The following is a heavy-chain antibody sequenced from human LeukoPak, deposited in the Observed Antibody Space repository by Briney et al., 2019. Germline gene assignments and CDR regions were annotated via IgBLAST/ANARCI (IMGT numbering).Heavy chain of an antibody. Sequence: SETLSLTCTVSGGSISDYYWSWIRQPPGKGLEWIGYIYYSGSTNYNPSLKSRVTISVDTSKNQFSLKLSSVTAADTAVYYCASTRGYSYDYYFGYWGQGTLVTVSS. CDR3: ASTRGYSYDYYFGY. V-gene: IGHV4-59*01. D-gene: IGHD5-18*01. CDR1: GGSISDYY. J-gene: IGHJ4*02. CDR2: IYYSGST.